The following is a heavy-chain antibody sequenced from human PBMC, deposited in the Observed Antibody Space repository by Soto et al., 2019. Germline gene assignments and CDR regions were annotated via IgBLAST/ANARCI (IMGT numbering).Heavy chain of an antibody. Sequence: LSLTCTVSGGSISSHYWSWFRQPPGKGLEWIGYTFYSGSTNYNPSLKSRVTISLDMSRNQFSLKLTSVTAADTAVYYCARGGDGYNTWGQGTLVTVSS. V-gene: IGHV4-59*11. CDR3: ARGGDGYNT. CDR1: GGSISSHY. CDR2: TFYSGST. D-gene: IGHD3-16*01. J-gene: IGHJ5*02.